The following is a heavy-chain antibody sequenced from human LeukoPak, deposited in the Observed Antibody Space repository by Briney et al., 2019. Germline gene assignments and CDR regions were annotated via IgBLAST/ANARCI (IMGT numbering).Heavy chain of an antibody. Sequence: PSETLSLTWAVYGGSFSGYYCSWIRQPPGKGLEWIGEINHSGSTNYNPSLKSRVTISVDTSKNQFSLKLSSVTAADTAVYYCARGRVVVAAYRYYFDYWGQVTLVTVSS. CDR3: ARGRVVVAAYRYYFDY. CDR1: GGSFSGYY. V-gene: IGHV4-34*01. CDR2: INHSGST. D-gene: IGHD2-15*01. J-gene: IGHJ4*02.